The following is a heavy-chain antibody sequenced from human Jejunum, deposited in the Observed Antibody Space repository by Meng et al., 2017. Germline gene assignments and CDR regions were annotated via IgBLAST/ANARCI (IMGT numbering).Heavy chain of an antibody. CDR3: VRDAFFGGG. D-gene: IGHD3-16*01. CDR2: ISDDGRTK. Sequence: QLQLVESGGGVVQPGRSLSLSFAASGFTFSLYAMHWVRQAPGKGLEWVSFISDDGRTKYYTDSVKGRFTVSRDDSENTLFLQMNSLRSEDTARYYCVRDAFFGGGWGQGTLVTVSS. J-gene: IGHJ4*02. CDR1: GFTFSLYA. V-gene: IGHV3-30*10.